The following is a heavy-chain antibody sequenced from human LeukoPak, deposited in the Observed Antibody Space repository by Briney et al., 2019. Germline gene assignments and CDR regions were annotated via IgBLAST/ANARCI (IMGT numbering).Heavy chain of an antibody. Sequence: GGSLRLSCAASGFTFTNYAMSWVRQAPGKGLHWVSAISYNGGSTYYSDSVKGRITISRDNSKNTVYLRMNSLRAEDTAVYYCAKPPNYGAYYYGMDVWGKGTTVTVSS. J-gene: IGHJ6*04. CDR1: GFTFTNYA. CDR3: AKPPNYGAYYYGMDV. CDR2: ISYNGGST. V-gene: IGHV3-23*01. D-gene: IGHD4/OR15-4a*01.